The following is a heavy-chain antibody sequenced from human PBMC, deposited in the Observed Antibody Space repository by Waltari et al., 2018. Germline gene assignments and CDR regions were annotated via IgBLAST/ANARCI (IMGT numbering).Heavy chain of an antibody. CDR3: AKAHFYDTSGYIEH. CDR2: FGVGGGDT. J-gene: IGHJ5*02. CDR1: GFSLSSYG. D-gene: IGHD3-22*01. V-gene: IGHV3-33*06. Sequence: QVQLVESGGGVVQPGMSLRLSCVGSGFSLSSYGMHWVRQAPGKGLEWVALFGVGGGDTYYADSVRGRFTISRDNSKNTLTLQMNNLRGEDTAIYYCAKAHFYDTSGYIEHWGQGTLVTVSS.